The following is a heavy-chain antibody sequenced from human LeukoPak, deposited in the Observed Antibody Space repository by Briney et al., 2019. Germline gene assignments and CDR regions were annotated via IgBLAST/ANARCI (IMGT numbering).Heavy chain of an antibody. CDR3: ARDTAMVVIDKFDY. CDR1: GFTFSSYS. J-gene: IGHJ4*02. Sequence: GGSLRLSCAASGFTFSSYSMNWVRQAPGKGLEWVSSISSSSSYIYYADSVKGRFTISRDNAKNSLYLQMNSLRAEDTAVYYCARDTAMVVIDKFDYWGQGTLVTVSP. V-gene: IGHV3-21*01. D-gene: IGHD5-18*01. CDR2: ISSSSSYI.